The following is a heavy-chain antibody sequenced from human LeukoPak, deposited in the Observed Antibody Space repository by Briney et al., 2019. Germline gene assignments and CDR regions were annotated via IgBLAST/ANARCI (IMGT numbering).Heavy chain of an antibody. Sequence: GASVKVSCKASGYTFTNFDINWVRQAPGQGLEWMGGIIPIFGTANYAQKFQGRVTITTDESTGTAYMELSSLRSEDTAVYYCARDKKADYYYYMDVWGKGTTVTVSS. CDR2: IIPIFGTA. CDR3: ARDKKADYYYYMDV. CDR1: GYTFTNFD. J-gene: IGHJ6*03. V-gene: IGHV1-69*05.